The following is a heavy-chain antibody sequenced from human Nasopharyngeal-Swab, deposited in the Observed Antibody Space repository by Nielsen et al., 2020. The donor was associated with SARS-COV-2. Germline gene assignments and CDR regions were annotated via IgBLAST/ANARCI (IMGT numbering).Heavy chain of an antibody. CDR2: ISYDGSNK. Sequence: GESLKISCAASGFTFSSYGMHWVRQAPGKGLEWVAVISYDGSNKYYADSVKGRFTISRDNSKNTLYLQMNSLRAEDTAVYYCAKATGGFGMDVWGQGTTVTVSS. D-gene: IGHD3-10*01. CDR1: GFTFSSYG. J-gene: IGHJ6*02. V-gene: IGHV3-30*18. CDR3: AKATGGFGMDV.